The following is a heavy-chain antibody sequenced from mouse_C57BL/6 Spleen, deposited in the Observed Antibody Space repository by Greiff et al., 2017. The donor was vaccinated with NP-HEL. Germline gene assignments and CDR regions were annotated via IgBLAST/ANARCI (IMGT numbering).Heavy chain of an antibody. CDR2: ISSGGDYI. CDR3: TREGLFYAMDY. CDR1: GFTFSSYA. V-gene: IGHV5-9-1*02. J-gene: IGHJ4*01. D-gene: IGHD3-1*01. Sequence: EVNVVESGEGLVKPGGSLKLSCAASGFTFSSYAMSWVRQTPEKRLEWVAYISSGGDYIYYADTVKGRFTISRDNARNTLYLQMSSLKSEDTAMYYCTREGLFYAMDYWGQGTSVTVSS.